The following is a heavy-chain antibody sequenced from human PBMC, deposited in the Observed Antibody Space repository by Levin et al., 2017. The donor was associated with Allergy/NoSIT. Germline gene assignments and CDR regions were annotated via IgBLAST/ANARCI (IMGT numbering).Heavy chain of an antibody. J-gene: IGHJ6*02. Sequence: RGSLRLSCAASGLTIQKQEKRKIREEESKGLEWFSSIMFCGCSPPSASSVTGPFTISRDNSKNTLYLQMNSLRAEDTAVYYCAKSLNWDYFYHGMDVWGQGTTVTVSS. V-gene: IGHV3-23*01. CDR1: GLTIQKQE. D-gene: IGHD7-27*01. CDR2: IMFCGCSP. CDR3: AKSLNWDYFYHGMDV.